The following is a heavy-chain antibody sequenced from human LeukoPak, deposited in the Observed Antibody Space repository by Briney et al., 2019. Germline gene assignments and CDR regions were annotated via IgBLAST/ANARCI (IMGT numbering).Heavy chain of an antibody. CDR1: GGTFSSYA. D-gene: IGHD2-2*01. CDR3: ARDGVVPAAIVSFDY. Sequence: LVKVSCKASGGTFSSYAISWVRQAPGQGLEWMGGIIPIFGTANYAQKFQGRVTITADESTSTAYMELSSLRSEDTAVYYCARDGVVPAAIVSFDYWGQGTLVTVSS. V-gene: IGHV1-69*13. CDR2: IIPIFGTA. J-gene: IGHJ4*02.